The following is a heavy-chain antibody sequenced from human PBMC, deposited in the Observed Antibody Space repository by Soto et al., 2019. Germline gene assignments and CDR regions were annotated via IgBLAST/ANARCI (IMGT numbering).Heavy chain of an antibody. CDR3: AKGPAYYYYGMDV. J-gene: IGHJ6*02. V-gene: IGHV3-30*18. Sequence: QVQLVESGGGVVQPGRSLRLSCAASGFTFSSYGMHWVRQAPGKGLEWVAVISYDGSNKYYADSVKGRFTISRDNSKNTLYLQMNSLRADDTAVYYCAKGPAYYYYGMDVWGQGTTVTVSS. CDR2: ISYDGSNK. CDR1: GFTFSSYG.